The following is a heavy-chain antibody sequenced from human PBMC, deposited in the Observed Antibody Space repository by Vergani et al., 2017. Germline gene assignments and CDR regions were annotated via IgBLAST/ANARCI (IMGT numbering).Heavy chain of an antibody. D-gene: IGHD3-22*01. V-gene: IGHV3-21*01. CDR2: ISSSSSYI. Sequence: EVQLLESGGGLVQPGGSLRLSCAASGFTFSSYAMSWVRQAPGKGLEWVSSISSSSSYIYYADSVKGRFTISRDNAKNSLYLQMNSLRAEDTAVYYCARAHMDDSSGYYSGVDIWGQGTMVTVSS. CDR3: ARAHMDDSSGYYSGVDI. J-gene: IGHJ3*02. CDR1: GFTFSSYA.